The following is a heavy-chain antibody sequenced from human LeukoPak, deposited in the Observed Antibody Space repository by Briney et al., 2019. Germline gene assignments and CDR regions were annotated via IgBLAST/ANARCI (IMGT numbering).Heavy chain of an antibody. V-gene: IGHV3-21*01. CDR2: ISSSSSYI. D-gene: IGHD3-22*01. CDR3: ARAYDSSGYYLNENAFDI. CDR1: GFTFSSYW. Sequence: NPGGSLRLSCAASGFTFSSYWMSWVRQAPGKGLEWVSSISSSSSYIYYADSVKGRFTISRDNAKNSLYLQMNSLRAEDTAVYYCARAYDSSGYYLNENAFDIWGQGTMVTVSS. J-gene: IGHJ3*02.